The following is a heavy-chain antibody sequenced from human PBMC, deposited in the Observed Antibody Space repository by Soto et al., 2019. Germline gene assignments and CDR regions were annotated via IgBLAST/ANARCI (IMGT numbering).Heavy chain of an antibody. CDR2: LYYGRSA. CDR3: ALRRMAEGPEY. J-gene: IGHJ4*02. Sequence: QVQLQESGPGLVKPSETLSLTCAVSGDSISSYYCMWIRQPPGKGLESIGYLYYGRSANYNPSLKSRVTSPVDTSTNQCSLTLSSMTAADTAVYSCALRRMAEGPEYWGQGTRVTVPS. CDR1: GDSISSYY. D-gene: IGHD2-8*01. V-gene: IGHV4-59*01.